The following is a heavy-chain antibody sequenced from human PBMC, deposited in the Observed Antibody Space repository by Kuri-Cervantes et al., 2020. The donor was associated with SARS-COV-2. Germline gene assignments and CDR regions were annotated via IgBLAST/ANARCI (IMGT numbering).Heavy chain of an antibody. CDR1: GGSISSYY. J-gene: IGHJ6*02. V-gene: IGHV4-59*12. CDR2: IYYSGST. D-gene: IGHD2-2*02. Sequence: SETLSLTCTVSGGSISSYYWSWIRQPPGKGLEWIGYIYYSGSTNYNPSLKSRVTISVDTSKNQFSLKLSSVTAADTAVYYCARDYCSSTSCYTYYYYGMDVWGQGTTVTVSS. CDR3: ARDYCSSTSCYTYYYYGMDV.